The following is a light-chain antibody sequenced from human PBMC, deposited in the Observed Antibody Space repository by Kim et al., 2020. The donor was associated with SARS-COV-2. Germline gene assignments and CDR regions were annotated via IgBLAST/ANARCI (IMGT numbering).Light chain of an antibody. CDR2: GAS. J-gene: IGKJ2*01. Sequence: EIVLTQSPGTLSLSPGERATLSCRARQSVSSSYLAWYQQKPGQAPRLLIYGASSRATGIPDRFSGSGSGTDFTLTISRLEPEDFAVYYCQQYSSTPRDTVGQGTKLEI. CDR1: QSVSSSY. CDR3: QQYSSTPRDT. V-gene: IGKV3-20*01.